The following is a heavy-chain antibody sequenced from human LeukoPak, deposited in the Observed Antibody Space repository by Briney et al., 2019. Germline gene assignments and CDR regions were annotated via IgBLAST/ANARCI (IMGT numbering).Heavy chain of an antibody. Sequence: ASVKVSCKTSGYKFNVYDILWVRQAPGHGLDYVGWISTYTGRANYAQKFQGRVSIITDTSTSTAYLELTNLTSSDTGLYYCARADGTNSGTNAFDVWSLGTMVTVAS. CDR3: ARADGTNSGTNAFDV. CDR2: ISTYTGRA. V-gene: IGHV1-18*01. J-gene: IGHJ3*01. CDR1: GYKFNVYD. D-gene: IGHD4-23*01.